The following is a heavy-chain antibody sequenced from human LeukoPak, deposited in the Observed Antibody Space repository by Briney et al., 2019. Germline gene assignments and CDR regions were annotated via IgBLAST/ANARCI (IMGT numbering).Heavy chain of an antibody. V-gene: IGHV3-23*01. CDR1: GFTFRSYD. Sequence: GGSLRLSCAASGFTFRSYDMSWVRQSPGKALECVSGISGGDSNTYYADSVKGRFTISRGNSKNTVYLQMNRLRAEDTAIYYCVSCGGTCYYRSDYWGQGTLVTVSS. D-gene: IGHD2-15*01. J-gene: IGHJ4*02. CDR3: VSCGGTCYYRSDY. CDR2: ISGGDSNT.